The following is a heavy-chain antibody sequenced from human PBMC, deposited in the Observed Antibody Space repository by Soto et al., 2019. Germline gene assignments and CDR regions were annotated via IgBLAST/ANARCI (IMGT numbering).Heavy chain of an antibody. CDR1: GGNMGVFA. J-gene: IGHJ6*02. CDR3: ARHILITMDL. Sequence: WSVAGGNMGVFAIKLNSKAPGKGLEWVGFIRSKAYGGTTEYAASVKGRFTISRDDSRPIASLQMNSLKTEDTDFFYCARHILITMDLWIQATKVTVS. V-gene: IGHV3-49*03. CDR2: IRSKAYGGTT. D-gene: IGHD3-16*01.